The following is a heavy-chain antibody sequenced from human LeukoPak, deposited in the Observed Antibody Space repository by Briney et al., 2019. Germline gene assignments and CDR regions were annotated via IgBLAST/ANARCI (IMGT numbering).Heavy chain of an antibody. J-gene: IGHJ4*02. V-gene: IGHV3-74*01. CDR3: AKDHYWSIDY. CDR1: GFTFSSNW. D-gene: IGHD3-3*01. CDR2: IKGDGIST. Sequence: PGGSLRLSCAASGFTFSSNWMHWVRHAPGQGLVWASRIKGDGISTNYADSVKGRFTISRDIAKNTLYLQMNSLRAEDTGVYYCAKDHYWSIDYWGRGTLVTVSS.